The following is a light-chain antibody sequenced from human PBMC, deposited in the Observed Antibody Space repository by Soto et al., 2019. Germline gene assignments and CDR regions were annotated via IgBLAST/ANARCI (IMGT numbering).Light chain of an antibody. V-gene: IGLV1-51*02. CDR1: SSNVGNNY. CDR2: ENN. CDR3: GTWDSSLSWDV. J-gene: IGLJ1*01. Sequence: VLTQPPSVSAAPGQKVTISCSGSSSNVGNNYVSWYQQLPGTAPKLLIYENNKRPSGIPDRFSGSKSGTSATLGITGLQTGDEADYYCGTWDSSLSWDVFGTGTKVTVL.